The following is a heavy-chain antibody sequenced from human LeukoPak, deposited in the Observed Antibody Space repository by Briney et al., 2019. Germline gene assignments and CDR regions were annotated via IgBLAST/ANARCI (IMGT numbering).Heavy chain of an antibody. CDR1: GFTVSRNY. Sequence: GGSLRLSCAASGFTVSRNYMSWVRQAPGKGLEWVSVIDSSGTTYYGDSVKGRFTISRENSKNMVYLQMNSLRGDDTAIYYCARTQGFDDWGPGTLVSVSS. J-gene: IGHJ4*02. CDR3: ARTQGFDD. CDR2: IDSSGTT. V-gene: IGHV3-66*01.